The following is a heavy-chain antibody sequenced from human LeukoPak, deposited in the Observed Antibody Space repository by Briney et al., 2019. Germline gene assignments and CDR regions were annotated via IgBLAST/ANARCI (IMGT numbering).Heavy chain of an antibody. Sequence: SETLSLTCAVYGGSFSGYYWSWIRQPPGKGLEWIGEINHSGSTNYNPSLKSRVTISVDTSKNQFSLKLSSVTAADTAVYYCARGRVLLWFGASLYYFDYWGQGTLVNVSS. J-gene: IGHJ4*02. D-gene: IGHD3-10*01. V-gene: IGHV4-34*01. CDR2: INHSGST. CDR1: GGSFSGYY. CDR3: ARGRVLLWFGASLYYFDY.